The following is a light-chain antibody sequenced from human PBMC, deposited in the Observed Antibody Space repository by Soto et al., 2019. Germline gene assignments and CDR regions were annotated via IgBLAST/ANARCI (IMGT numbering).Light chain of an antibody. CDR2: RNN. CDR3: ASWDDSLCTEV. CDR1: TSNIGRNY. Sequence: QSVLTQPPSTSGTPGQRVTISCSGSTSNIGRNYVYWYQQFPGTAPKLLIYRNNQRTSGVPDRFSGSRSDTSASLAIRGLRSEDEANYFCASWDDSLCTEVFGTGTKLTVL. V-gene: IGLV1-47*01. J-gene: IGLJ1*01.